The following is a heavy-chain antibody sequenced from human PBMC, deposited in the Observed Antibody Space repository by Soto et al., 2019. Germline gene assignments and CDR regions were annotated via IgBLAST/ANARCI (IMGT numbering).Heavy chain of an antibody. CDR2: IWYDGSNK. D-gene: IGHD1-1*01. Sequence: ESGGGVVQPGRSLRLSCAASGFTFSSYGMHWVRQAPGKGLEWVAVIWYDGSNKYYADSVKGRFTISRDNSKNTLYLQMNSLRAEDTAVYYCARDPSPGWRQYYFDYWGQGTLVTVSS. V-gene: IGHV3-33*01. J-gene: IGHJ4*02. CDR3: ARDPSPGWRQYYFDY. CDR1: GFTFSSYG.